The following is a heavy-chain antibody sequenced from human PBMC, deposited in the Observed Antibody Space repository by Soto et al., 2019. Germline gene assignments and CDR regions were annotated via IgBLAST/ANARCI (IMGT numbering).Heavy chain of an antibody. CDR2: IYHTGNT. V-gene: IGHV4-30-4*01. CDR3: ARDEYQLLSSVSWFDS. J-gene: IGHJ5*01. CDR1: CGSISDDSY. D-gene: IGHD2-2*01. Sequence: SETLSLTCTVSCGSISDDSYWSWIRQTPGKGLEWIGYIYHTGNTYYNPSLRSRVSISVDKSKSQFSLKLISVTAADTAVYFCARDEYQLLSSVSWFDSWGQGTLVTVSS.